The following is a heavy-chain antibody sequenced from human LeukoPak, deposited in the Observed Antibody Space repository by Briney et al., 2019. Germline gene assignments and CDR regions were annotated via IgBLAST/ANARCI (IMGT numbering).Heavy chain of an antibody. CDR1: GFTLSGPA. CDR3: TRQARPAEFCSGSICYDYDFYGMDV. CDR2: VRSKTNNYAT. V-gene: IGHV3-73*01. D-gene: IGHD2-8*02. J-gene: IGHJ6*02. Sequence: GGSLRLSRAASGFTLSGPALHWVRQASGKGLEWIGRVRSKTNNYATAYAASVKGSFTISGDDSKNTAYLQLDSLKTEDTAVYYCTRQARPAEFCSGSICYDYDFYGMDVWGQGTTVTVSS.